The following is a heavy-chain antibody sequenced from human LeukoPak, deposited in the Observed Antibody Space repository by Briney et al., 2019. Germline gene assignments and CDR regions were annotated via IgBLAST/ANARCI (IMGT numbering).Heavy chain of an antibody. J-gene: IGHJ6*02. V-gene: IGHV4-59*08. CDR1: GGSISSYY. CDR3: ARHGSSGLYYYYYYGMDV. CDR2: IYYSGST. Sequence: SETLSLTCTVSGGSISSYYWSWIRQPPGKGLEWIGYIYYSGSTNYNPSLKSRVTISVVTSKNQFSLELSSVTAADTAVYYCARHGSSGLYYYYYYGMDVWGQGTTVTVSS. D-gene: IGHD3-22*01.